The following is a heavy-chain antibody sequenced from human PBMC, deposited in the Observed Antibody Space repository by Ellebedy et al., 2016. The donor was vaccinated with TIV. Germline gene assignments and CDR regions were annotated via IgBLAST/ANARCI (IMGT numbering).Heavy chain of an antibody. CDR1: GFTFSSYA. J-gene: IGHJ3*02. V-gene: IGHV3-23*01. D-gene: IGHD2-15*01. Sequence: GESLKISXAASGFTFSSYAMSWVRQAPGKGLEWVSAISGSGGSTYYADSVKGRFTISRDNSKNTLYLQMNSLRAEDTAVYYCAKDPWDYCSGGSCYDEFFDIWGQGTMVTVSS. CDR2: ISGSGGST. CDR3: AKDPWDYCSGGSCYDEFFDI.